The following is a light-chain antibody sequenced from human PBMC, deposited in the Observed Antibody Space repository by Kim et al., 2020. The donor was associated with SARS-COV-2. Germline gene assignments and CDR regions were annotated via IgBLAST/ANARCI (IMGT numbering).Light chain of an antibody. CDR1: TGAVTSGLY. CDR2: DTS. J-gene: IGLJ3*02. Sequence: QAVVTQEASLTVSPGETVTLTCGSSTGAVTSGLYPYWFQQKPGQAPRTLIYDTSNTHSWTPARFSGSLLGGKAALTLSGAEPEDEAEYYCLLHYDGIRVFGGGTKVTVL. CDR3: LLHYDGIRV. V-gene: IGLV7-46*01.